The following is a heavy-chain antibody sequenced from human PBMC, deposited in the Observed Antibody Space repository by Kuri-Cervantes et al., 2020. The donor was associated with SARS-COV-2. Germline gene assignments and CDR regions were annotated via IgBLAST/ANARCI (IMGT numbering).Heavy chain of an antibody. J-gene: IGHJ6*02. CDR1: GGTFSSYA. Sequence: SVKVSCKASGGTFSSYAISWVRQAPGQGLEWMGGIIPIFGTANYAQKFQGRVTITADKSTSAAYMELSSLRSEGTAVYYCASPLANRPYYYYGMDVWGQGTTVTVSS. CDR3: ASPLANRPYYYYGMDV. D-gene: IGHD1-1*01. CDR2: IIPIFGTA. V-gene: IGHV1-69*06.